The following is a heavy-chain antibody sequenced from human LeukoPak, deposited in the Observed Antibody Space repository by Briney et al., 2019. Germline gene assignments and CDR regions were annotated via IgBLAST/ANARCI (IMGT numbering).Heavy chain of an antibody. CDR2: IKSKIDGGTT. J-gene: IGHJ4*02. D-gene: IGHD3-16*02. CDR1: GFTFSNAW. Sequence: GGSLRLSFAASGFTFSNAWMSWVRQAPGKGLEWVGRIKSKIDGGTTDYAAPVNGRFSISRDDSKSTLYLQMDSLKTEDTALYYCTTEWNYRLDYWGQGTLVTVSS. CDR3: TTEWNYRLDY. V-gene: IGHV3-15*01.